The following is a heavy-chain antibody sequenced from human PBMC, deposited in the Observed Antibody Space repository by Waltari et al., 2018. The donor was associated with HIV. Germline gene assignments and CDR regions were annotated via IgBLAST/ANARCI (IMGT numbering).Heavy chain of an antibody. CDR2: IYHSGTT. Sequence: QVQLQESGPGLVKPSGTLSLTCAVSGGSISSSNWWSWVRQPPGKGLEWLGEIYHSGTTNYNPSLKSRVTRSVDKSKNQFSLKLSSVTAADTAVYYCARDRAAANYYYYGMDVWGQGTTVTVSS. CDR3: ARDRAAANYYYYGMDV. D-gene: IGHD6-13*01. V-gene: IGHV4-4*02. CDR1: GGSISSSNW. J-gene: IGHJ6*02.